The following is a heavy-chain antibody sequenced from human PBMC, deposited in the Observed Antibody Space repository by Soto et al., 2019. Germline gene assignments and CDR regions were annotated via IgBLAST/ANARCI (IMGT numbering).Heavy chain of an antibody. CDR3: AKDKKAMSGPFDY. CDR2: ISWNSVSV. V-gene: IGHV3-9*01. CDR1: GFTIDGYA. D-gene: IGHD7-27*01. J-gene: IGHJ4*02. Sequence: SKRLACAASGFTIDGYAMHWVRKDPGKGLEWVSGISWNSVSVGYADSVKGRFTISRDNAKNSLFLQMNSLRPEDTALYYCAKDKKAMSGPFDYWGPGILVTSPQ.